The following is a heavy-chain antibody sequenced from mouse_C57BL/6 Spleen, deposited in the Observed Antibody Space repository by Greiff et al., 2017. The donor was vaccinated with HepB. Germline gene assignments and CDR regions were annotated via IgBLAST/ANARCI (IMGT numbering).Heavy chain of an antibody. D-gene: IGHD1-1*01. CDR1: GYTFTSYW. CDR2: IDSSDSYT. Sequence: VQLQQPGAELVKPGASVKLSCKASGYTFTSYWMQWVKQRPGQGLEWSGEIDSSDSYTNYNQKFTGKATLTVDTSSSTAYRQLSSLTSEDSAVYYCARTVYYYGSSSAWFAYWSQGTLVTVSA. J-gene: IGHJ3*01. V-gene: IGHV1-50*01. CDR3: ARTVYYYGSSSAWFAY.